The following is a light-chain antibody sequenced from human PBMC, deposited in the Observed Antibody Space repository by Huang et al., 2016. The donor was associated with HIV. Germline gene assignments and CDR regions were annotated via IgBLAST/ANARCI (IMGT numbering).Light chain of an antibody. CDR3: QQYYTSPQT. Sequence: DIVMTQSPDSLAVSLGEAATLTCRSSQSVLSSATNKNYLAWFQQKSGQSPKWLMFWASTREAGVPDRCSGSGSGRHFTLTINNVKTEDVAIYYCQQYYTSPQTFGPGTRVEI. V-gene: IGKV4-1*01. CDR2: WAS. J-gene: IGKJ1*01. CDR1: QSVLSSATNKNY.